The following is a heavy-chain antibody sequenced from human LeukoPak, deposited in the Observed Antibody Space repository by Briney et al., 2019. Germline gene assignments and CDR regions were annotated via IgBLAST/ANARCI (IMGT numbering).Heavy chain of an antibody. CDR3: AREVTYSSSWSHFDY. CDR1: GFTFSSYG. Sequence: GRSLRLSCAASGFTFSSYGMHWVRQAPGKGLEWVAVIWYDGSNKYYADSVKGRFTISRDNSKNTLYLQMNSLRAEDTAVYYCAREVTYSSSWSHFDYWGQGTLVTVSS. D-gene: IGHD6-13*01. CDR2: IWYDGSNK. J-gene: IGHJ4*02. V-gene: IGHV3-33*01.